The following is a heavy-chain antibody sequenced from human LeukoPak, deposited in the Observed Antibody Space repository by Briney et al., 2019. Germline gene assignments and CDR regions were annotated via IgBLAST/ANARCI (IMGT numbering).Heavy chain of an antibody. Sequence: SETLSLTCTVSGGSISSSSYYWGWIRQPPGKGLEWIGSINYSGSTNYNSSLKSRVTISVDTSKNQFSLKLSSVTAADTAVYYCARARNYYDSSGFYYEGDAFDIWGQGTMVTVSS. J-gene: IGHJ3*02. CDR1: GGSISSSSYY. D-gene: IGHD3-22*01. CDR3: ARARNYYDSSGFYYEGDAFDI. V-gene: IGHV4-39*07. CDR2: INYSGST.